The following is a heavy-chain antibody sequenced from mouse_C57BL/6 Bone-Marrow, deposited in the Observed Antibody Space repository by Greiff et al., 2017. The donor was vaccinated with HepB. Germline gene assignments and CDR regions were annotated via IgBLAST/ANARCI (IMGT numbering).Heavy chain of an antibody. CDR2: IYPRDGST. CDR3: ARERGDFLNYFDY. V-gene: IGHV1-85*01. J-gene: IGHJ2*01. CDR1: GYTFTSYD. Sequence: VKLMESGPELVKPGASVKLSCKASGYTFTSYDINWVKQRPGQGLEWIGWIYPRDGSTKYNEKFKGKATLTVDTSSSTAYMELHSLTSEDSAVYFCARERGDFLNYFDYWGQGTTLTVSS.